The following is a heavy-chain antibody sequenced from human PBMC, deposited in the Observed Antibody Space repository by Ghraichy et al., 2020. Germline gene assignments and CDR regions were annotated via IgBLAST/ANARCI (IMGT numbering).Heavy chain of an antibody. CDR3: ARDPSGGAENSHYYYAWDV. Sequence: GESLNISCAASRFTFSGCYMNWIRQAPGKGLEWVSFISTSGTYTKYAESVKGRFSISRDNTRNSLYLQLHSLRAEDTAVYYCARDPSGGAENSHYYYAWDVGGPGITVTVAS. J-gene: IGHJ6*02. D-gene: IGHD3-10*01. CDR2: ISTSGTYT. V-gene: IGHV3-11*06. CDR1: RFTFSGCY.